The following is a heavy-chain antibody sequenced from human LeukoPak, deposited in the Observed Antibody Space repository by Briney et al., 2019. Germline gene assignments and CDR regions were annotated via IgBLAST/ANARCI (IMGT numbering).Heavy chain of an antibody. D-gene: IGHD3-10*01. J-gene: IGHJ4*02. CDR1: GYTFTTFA. CDR3: AKSLMVRGVVATNFDY. CDR2: IIPYSGDT. Sequence: GASVKVSCKASGYTFTTFAISWVRQAPGQGLEWMGWIIPYSGDTNYAQKFQGRVTMTTDTSTSTAYMELRSLRSDDTAVYFCAKSLMVRGVVATNFDYWGQGTLVTVSS. V-gene: IGHV1-18*01.